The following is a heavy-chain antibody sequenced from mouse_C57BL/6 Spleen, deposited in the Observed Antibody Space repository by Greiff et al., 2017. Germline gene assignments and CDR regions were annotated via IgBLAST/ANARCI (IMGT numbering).Heavy chain of an antibody. CDR3: ATYGSSDYAMDY. V-gene: IGHV5-4*03. CDR2: ISDGGSYT. Sequence: DVKLVESGGGLVKPGGSLKLSCAASGFTFSSYAMSWVRQTPGKRLEWVATISDGGSYTYYPDNVKGRFTISRDNAKNNLYLQMSHLKSEDTAMYYCATYGSSDYAMDYWGQGTSVTVSS. J-gene: IGHJ4*01. CDR1: GFTFSSYA. D-gene: IGHD1-1*01.